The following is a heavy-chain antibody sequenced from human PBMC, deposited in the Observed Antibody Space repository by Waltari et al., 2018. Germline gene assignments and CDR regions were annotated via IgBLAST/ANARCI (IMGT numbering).Heavy chain of an antibody. D-gene: IGHD2-2*01. CDR3: ARAYCSSTSCYSPGYY. CDR1: GYTFTGYY. CDR2: INPNSGGT. J-gene: IGHJ4*02. V-gene: IGHV1-2*02. Sequence: QVQLVQSGAEVKKPGASVKVSCKASGYTFTGYYMHWVRQAPGQGLEWMGWINPNSGGTNYAQKFQGRVTMTRDTSISTAYMELSRLRSDDTAVYYCARAYCSSTSCYSPGYYWGQGTLVTVSS.